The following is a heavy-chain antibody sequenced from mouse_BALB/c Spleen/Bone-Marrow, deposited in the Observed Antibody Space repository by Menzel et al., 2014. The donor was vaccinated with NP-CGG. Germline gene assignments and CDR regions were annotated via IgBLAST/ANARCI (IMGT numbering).Heavy chain of an antibody. Sequence: QVQLKESGAELMEPGASVKISCKATGYTFSSYWIEWVKQRPGHGLEWIGELLPGSGTTNFNEKFKGKATFTADTSSNTAYMQLSSLTSEDSAVYYCARSPYWGQGTLVTVSA. V-gene: IGHV1-9*01. CDR3: ARSPY. CDR2: LLPGSGTT. CDR1: GYTFSSYW. J-gene: IGHJ3*01.